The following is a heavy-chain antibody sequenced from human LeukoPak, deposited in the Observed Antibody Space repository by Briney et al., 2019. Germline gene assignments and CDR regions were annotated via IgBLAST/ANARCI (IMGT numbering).Heavy chain of an antibody. V-gene: IGHV4-59*12. CDR1: GGSISSYY. J-gene: IGHJ4*02. D-gene: IGHD1-7*01. Sequence: SETLSLTCTVSGGSISSYYWNWIRQPPGKGLEWIGYIYYSGSTHYNPSLKRRVTISVDTSKNQFSLKLSSVTAADTAVYYCAKDPRMTGTTSQLYDYWGQGTLVTVSS. CDR3: AKDPRMTGTTSQLYDY. CDR2: IYYSGST.